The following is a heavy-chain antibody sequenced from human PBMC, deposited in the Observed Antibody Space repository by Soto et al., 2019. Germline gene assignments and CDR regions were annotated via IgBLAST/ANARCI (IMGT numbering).Heavy chain of an antibody. J-gene: IGHJ5*02. CDR1: GFTFSSYS. CDR2: ISSSSSTI. CDR3: ARDLDVVVVAAEDWFDP. V-gene: IGHV3-48*02. Sequence: EVQLVESGGGLVQPGGSLRLSCAASGFTFSSYSMNWVRQAPGKGLEWVSYISSSSSTIYYADSVKGRVTISKDNAKSSLYLQMSSLRDEDTDVYYCARDLDVVVVAAEDWFDPWGQGNLVTVSA. D-gene: IGHD2-15*01.